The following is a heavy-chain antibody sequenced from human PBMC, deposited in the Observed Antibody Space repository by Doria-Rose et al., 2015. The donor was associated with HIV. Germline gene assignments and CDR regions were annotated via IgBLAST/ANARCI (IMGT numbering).Heavy chain of an antibody. D-gene: IGHD6-13*01. CDR2: IFSDDER. J-gene: IGHJ4*02. Sequence: VTLKESGPVLVKPTETLTLTCTVSGVSLSSPGMGVSWIRQPPGRALEWLANIFSDDERSYKTSLKSRLTIARGTSKSQVVLTMTDMDPVDTVTYYCARIKSSRWYHKYYFDFWGQGTLVIVSA. CDR1: GVSLSSPGMG. CDR3: ARIKSSRWYHKYYFDF. V-gene: IGHV2-26*01.